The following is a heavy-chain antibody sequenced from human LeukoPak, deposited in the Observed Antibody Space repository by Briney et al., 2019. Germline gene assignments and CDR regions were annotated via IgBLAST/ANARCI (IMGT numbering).Heavy chain of an antibody. CDR2: IYHSGST. J-gene: IGHJ5*02. V-gene: IGHV4-30-2*01. Sequence: KPSETLSLTCAVYGRSFSGYYWSWIRQPPGKGLEWIGYIYHSGSTYYNPSLKSRVTISVDRSKNQFSLKLSSVTAADTAVYYCARDRNYGDYGGPFDPWGQGTLVTVSS. CDR1: GRSFSGYY. CDR3: ARDRNYGDYGGPFDP. D-gene: IGHD4-17*01.